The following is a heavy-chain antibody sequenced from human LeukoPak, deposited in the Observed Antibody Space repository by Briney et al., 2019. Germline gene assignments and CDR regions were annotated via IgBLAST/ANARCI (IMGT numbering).Heavy chain of an antibody. V-gene: IGHV5-51*01. CDR1: GYSFTNYW. J-gene: IGHJ4*02. CDR2: IYPGDSDD. Sequence: GESLKISCKASGYSFTNYWIGWVRQMPGKGLEWMGIIYPGDSDDRYSPSFEGQVTVSVDKSISTAYLQWSSLKASDTAMYYCARRRDLYSGSYYPFDYWGQGTLVTVSS. D-gene: IGHD1-26*01. CDR3: ARRRDLYSGSYYPFDY.